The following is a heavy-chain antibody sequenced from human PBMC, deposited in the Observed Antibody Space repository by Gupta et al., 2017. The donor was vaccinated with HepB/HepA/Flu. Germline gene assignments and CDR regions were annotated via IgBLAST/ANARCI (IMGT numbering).Heavy chain of an antibody. CDR1: GGTFSSYA. V-gene: IGHV1-69*01. D-gene: IGHD6-6*01. J-gene: IGHJ5*02. CDR3: ARAKWGGDIAARPVGWFDP. CDR2: IIPIFGTA. Sequence: QVQLVQSGAEVKKPGSSVKVSCKASGGTFSSYAISWVRQAPGQGLEWMGGIIPIFGTANYAQKFQGRVTITADESTSTAYMELRSLRSEDTAVYYCARAKWGGDIAARPVGWFDPGGQGTLVTVSS.